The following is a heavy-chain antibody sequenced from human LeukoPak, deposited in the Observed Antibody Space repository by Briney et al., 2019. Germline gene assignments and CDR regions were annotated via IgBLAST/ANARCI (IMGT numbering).Heavy chain of an antibody. CDR1: GGSFSGYY. V-gene: IGHV4-34*01. CDR2: INHSGST. D-gene: IGHD3-10*01. Sequence: SETLSLTCAVYGGSFSGYYWSWIRQPPGKGLEWIGEINHSGSTNYNPSLKSRVTISVDTSKNQFSPKLSSVTAADTAVYYCARVGYYYGSGSYYFDYWGQGTLVTVSS. J-gene: IGHJ4*02. CDR3: ARVGYYYGSGSYYFDY.